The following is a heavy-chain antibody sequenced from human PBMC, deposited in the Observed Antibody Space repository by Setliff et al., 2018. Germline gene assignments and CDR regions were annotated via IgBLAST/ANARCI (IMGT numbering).Heavy chain of an antibody. D-gene: IGHD1-26*01. CDR1: GYTFTTSY. J-gene: IGHJ4*02. Sequence: ASVKVSCKASGYTFTTSYMHWVRRAPGQGLEWMGIINPINPSGGSTSYAQKFQGRVTMTRDTSTSTVYMELSSLRSEDTAVYYCARSIVGATGGYFDYCGQGSLVTVSS. CDR3: ARSIVGATGGYFDY. V-gene: IGHV1-46*01. CDR2: INPINPSGGST.